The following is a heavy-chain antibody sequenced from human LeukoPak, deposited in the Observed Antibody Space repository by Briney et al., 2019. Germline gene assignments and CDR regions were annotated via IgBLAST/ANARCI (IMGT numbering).Heavy chain of an antibody. J-gene: IGHJ4*02. V-gene: IGHV1-3*04. CDR3: ARRCSSTSCYARYYFDY. D-gene: IGHD2-2*01. Sequence: GASVKVSCKASGYTSSNYAIHWVRQAPGQRLEWMGWINTGNGNTKYSQKFQGRVTITRDTSATTAYMDLSSLRYEDTAVYYCARRCSSTSCYARYYFDYWGQGTLVTVSS. CDR2: INTGNGNT. CDR1: GYTSSNYA.